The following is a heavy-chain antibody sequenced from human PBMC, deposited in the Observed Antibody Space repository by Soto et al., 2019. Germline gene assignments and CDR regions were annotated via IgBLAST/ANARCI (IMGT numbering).Heavy chain of an antibody. J-gene: IGHJ4*02. Sequence: QMQLVQSGAEVKKTGSSVTVSCKALGNTFSYRYLHWVRQAPGQALEGMGWITPFSGDVHYAQKFQERVTLTRDRSINTAYMRMSSLRSEDTAIYFCASGGAGSGPFTWELPDHWGQGTLVTVSS. D-gene: IGHD1-26*01. CDR2: ITPFSGDV. V-gene: IGHV1-45*02. CDR1: GNTFSYRY. CDR3: ASGGAGSGPFTWELPDH.